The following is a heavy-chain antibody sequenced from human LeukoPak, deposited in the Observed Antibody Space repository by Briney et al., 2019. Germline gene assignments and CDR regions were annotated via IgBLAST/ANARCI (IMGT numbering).Heavy chain of an antibody. CDR1: GFTFSKYY. V-gene: IGHV3-7*01. CDR3: ARDYLTGGYSISAFDI. Sequence: QPGGSLRLSCAASGFTFSKYYMSWVRQAPGKGLEWVANIKEDGSEKYFVDSVKGRFTTSRDNAKNSLYLQMNSLRAEDTAVYYCARDYLTGGYSISAFDIWGQGTMVTVSS. D-gene: IGHD5/OR15-5a*01. CDR2: IKEDGSEK. J-gene: IGHJ3*02.